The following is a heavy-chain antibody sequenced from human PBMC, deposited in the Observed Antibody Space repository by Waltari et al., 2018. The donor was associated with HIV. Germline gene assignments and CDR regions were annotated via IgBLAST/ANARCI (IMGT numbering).Heavy chain of an antibody. CDR3: AKAHYGGNSDAFDI. CDR1: GFTFETYA. D-gene: IGHD4-17*01. V-gene: IGHV3-9*01. J-gene: IGHJ3*02. CDR2: ISWNSGSI. Sequence: EVQLVESGGGWVQPGRSLRLSCAASGFTFETYAMHWVRQAPGKGLEWVSGISWNSGSIGYADSVKGRFTISRDNAKNSLYLQMNSLRAEDTALYYCAKAHYGGNSDAFDIWGQGTMVTVSS.